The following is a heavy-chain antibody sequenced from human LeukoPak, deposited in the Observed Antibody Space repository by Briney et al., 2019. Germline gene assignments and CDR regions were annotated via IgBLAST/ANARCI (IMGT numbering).Heavy chain of an antibody. Sequence: ASVKVSCKASGYTFTSYGISWVRQAPGQGLEWMGWISAYNGNTNYAQKLQGRVTMTTDTSTSTAYMELRSLRSDDTAVCYCARKIHYYGSGSYSHNWFDPWGQGTLVTVSS. CDR3: ARKIHYYGSGSYSHNWFDP. D-gene: IGHD3-10*01. V-gene: IGHV1-18*01. J-gene: IGHJ5*02. CDR2: ISAYNGNT. CDR1: GYTFTSYG.